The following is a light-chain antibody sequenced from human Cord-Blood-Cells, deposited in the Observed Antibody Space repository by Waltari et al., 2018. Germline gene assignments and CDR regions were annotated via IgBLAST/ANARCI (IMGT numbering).Light chain of an antibody. V-gene: IGKV1-5*03. CDR3: QQYNSYKYT. CDR2: KAS. Sequence: DIQMTQSPSTLSASVGDRVTITCRASQSISSWLAWYQQKPGKAPKLLIYKASSLESGVPSRFSGSGSGTEFTLTISSLQPDDFATYYCQQYNSYKYTFGQGTKVEIK. J-gene: IGKJ2*01. CDR1: QSISSW.